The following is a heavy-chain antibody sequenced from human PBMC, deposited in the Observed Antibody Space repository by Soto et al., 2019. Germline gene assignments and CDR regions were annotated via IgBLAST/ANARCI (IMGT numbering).Heavy chain of an antibody. CDR2: ISSSSSTI. CDR1: GFTCSSYS. Sequence: EVQLVESGGGLVQPGGSLRLSCAASGFTCSSYSMNWVRQAPGKGLEWVSYISSSSSTIYYADSVKGRFTISRDNAKNSLYLQMNSLRAEDTAVYYCARRGSSGFGYWGQGTLVTVSS. J-gene: IGHJ4*02. D-gene: IGHD3-22*01. V-gene: IGHV3-48*01. CDR3: ARRGSSGFGY.